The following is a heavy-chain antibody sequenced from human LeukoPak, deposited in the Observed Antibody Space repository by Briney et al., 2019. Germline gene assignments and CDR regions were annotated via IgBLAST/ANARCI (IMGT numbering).Heavy chain of an antibody. CDR3: AQDIRPGWTGSWIDH. J-gene: IGHJ4*02. Sequence: GGSLRLSCAASGFTFRTYGMSWVRQAPGKGMEWVSAISGSGFGTYYADSMKGRFTISRDNTKNTLYLQMNSQRTEDTALYYCAQDIRPGWTGSWIDHWGQGTLVTVSS. CDR2: ISGSGFGT. D-gene: IGHD1-26*01. CDR1: GFTFRTYG. V-gene: IGHV3-23*01.